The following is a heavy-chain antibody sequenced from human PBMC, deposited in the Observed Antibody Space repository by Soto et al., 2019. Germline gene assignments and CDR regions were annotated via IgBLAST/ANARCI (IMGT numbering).Heavy chain of an antibody. CDR3: ARDPTGSSGHYWAY. CDR1: GFTFSSYA. Sequence: EVQLVESGGGLVQPGGSLRLSCAASGFTFSSYAMNWVRQAPGKGLEWVSYISSSSNTIYYADSVEGRFTISRDNAKNSLYLQMNRLRDEDTAVYYCARDPTGSSGHYWAYWGQGTLVTVSS. D-gene: IGHD3-22*01. J-gene: IGHJ4*02. CDR2: ISSSSNTI. V-gene: IGHV3-48*02.